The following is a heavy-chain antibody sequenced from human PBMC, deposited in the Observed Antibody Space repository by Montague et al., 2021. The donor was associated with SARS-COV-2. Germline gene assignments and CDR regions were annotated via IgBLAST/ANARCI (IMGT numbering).Heavy chain of an antibody. CDR2: INHGGST. CDR3: ARLRDGVVPSPILGVGPYYSYYYMDV. CDR1: GTSCSGYY. J-gene: IGHJ6*03. Sequence: SETLSLTCAVHGTSCSGYYWNWIRQPPGKGLEWIGEINHGGSTKYSPSLKSRLTISADTSKNQFSLKLTSVAAADTAVYYCARLRDGVVPSPILGVGPYYSYYYMDVWGRGTTVTVSS. D-gene: IGHD3-10*01. V-gene: IGHV4-34*01.